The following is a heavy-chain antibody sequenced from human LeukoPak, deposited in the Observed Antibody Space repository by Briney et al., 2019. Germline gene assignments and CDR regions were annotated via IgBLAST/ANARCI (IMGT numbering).Heavy chain of an antibody. D-gene: IGHD1-26*01. Sequence: GGSLRLSCAASGFTFSSYSMNWVRQAPGKGLEWVSYISSSSSTIYYADSVKGRFTISRDNAKNSLYLQMNSLRAEDTAVYYCARDNRWRVGATGYYYYYYMDVWGKGTTVTVSS. V-gene: IGHV3-48*01. CDR3: ARDNRWRVGATGYYYYYYMDV. J-gene: IGHJ6*03. CDR1: GFTFSSYS. CDR2: ISSSSSTI.